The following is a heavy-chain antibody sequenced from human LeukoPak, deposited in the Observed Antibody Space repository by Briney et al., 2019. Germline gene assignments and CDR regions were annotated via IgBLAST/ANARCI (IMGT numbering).Heavy chain of an antibody. CDR2: IDPSDSYT. CDR1: GYSFTSYW. Sequence: GESLKISCKGSGYSFTSYWIGWVRQMPGKGLEWMGRIDPSDSYTNYSPSFQGHVTISADKSISTAYLQWSSLKASDTAMYYCARLMITFGGVIVPYFDYWGQGTLVTVSS. V-gene: IGHV5-10-1*01. CDR3: ARLMITFGGVIVPYFDY. D-gene: IGHD3-16*02. J-gene: IGHJ4*02.